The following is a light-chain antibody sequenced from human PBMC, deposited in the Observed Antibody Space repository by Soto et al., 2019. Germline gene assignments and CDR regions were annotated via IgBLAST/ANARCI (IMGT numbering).Light chain of an antibody. J-gene: IGKJ1*01. CDR3: QQYENYWT. Sequence: DIQMTQSPSTLSATAGDRVTITCRASQSISSWLAWYQQKPGKAPKLLIYDASNLESGVPSRFSGSGSGTEFTLTISNRQPDDIATYYCQQYENYWTFGQGTKVEIK. CDR2: DAS. V-gene: IGKV1-5*01. CDR1: QSISSW.